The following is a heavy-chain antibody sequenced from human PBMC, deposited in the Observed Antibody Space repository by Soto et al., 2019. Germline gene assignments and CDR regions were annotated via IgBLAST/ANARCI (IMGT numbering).Heavy chain of an antibody. CDR1: GFTFSSYS. CDR3: ARGEGGMNCSSTSCYVFYYMDV. J-gene: IGHJ6*03. D-gene: IGHD2-2*01. CDR2: ISSSSSYI. Sequence: GGSLRLSCAASGFTFSSYSMNWVRQAPGKGLEWVSSISSSSSYIYYADSVKGRFTISRDNAKNSLYLQMNSLRAEDTAVYYCARGEGGMNCSSTSCYVFYYMDVWGKGTTVTVSS. V-gene: IGHV3-21*01.